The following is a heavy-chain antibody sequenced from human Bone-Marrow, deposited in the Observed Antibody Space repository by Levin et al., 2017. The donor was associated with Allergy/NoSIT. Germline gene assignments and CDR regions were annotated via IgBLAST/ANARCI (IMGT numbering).Heavy chain of an antibody. CDR2: MYSTGTT. V-gene: IGHV3-66*01. Sequence: GESLKISCAASGFSVSTNYMAWVRQAPGKGLEWVSVMYSTGTTYHADSVKGRFTISRDNSKNTLYLQMNSLRAEDTAVYYFSSAPGFTDYWGQGTLVTVSS. J-gene: IGHJ4*02. CDR3: SSAPGFTDY. CDR1: GFSVSTNY.